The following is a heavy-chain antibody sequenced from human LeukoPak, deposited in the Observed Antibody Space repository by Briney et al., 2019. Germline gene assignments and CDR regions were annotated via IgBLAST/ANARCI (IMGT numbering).Heavy chain of an antibody. CDR2: IYWNDDK. Sequence: SGPTLVNPTQTLTLTCAFSGFSLSTTGVRVGWIRQPPGKALEWLALIYWNDDKHYRPSLKRRLTITKDTSKNQVVLTMTNMDPVDTATYYCTHMVTDRLLDYWGQGTLVTVSS. CDR1: GFSLSTTGVR. CDR3: THMVTDRLLDY. J-gene: IGHJ4*02. D-gene: IGHD2-21*02. V-gene: IGHV2-5*01.